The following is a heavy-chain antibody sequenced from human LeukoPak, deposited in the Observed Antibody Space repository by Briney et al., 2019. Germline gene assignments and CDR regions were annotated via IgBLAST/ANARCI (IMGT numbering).Heavy chain of an antibody. J-gene: IGHJ4*02. CDR2: VNLNSGAR. CDR3: ARGEYNSEWPGLLDH. Sequence: ASVKVSCKASGYTFRAYFIHWTRQAPGQGLEWMGWVNLNSGARNYAPKFQGTVTMTRDTSITTAYMELNRMTSDDTAVYFCARGEYNSEWPGLLDHWGQGTLVTVSS. V-gene: IGHV1-2*02. D-gene: IGHD1-1*01. CDR1: GYTFRAYF.